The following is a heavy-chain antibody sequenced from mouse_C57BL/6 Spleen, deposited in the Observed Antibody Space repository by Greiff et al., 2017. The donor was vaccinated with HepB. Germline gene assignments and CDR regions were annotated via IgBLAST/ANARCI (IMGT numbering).Heavy chain of an antibody. CDR3: ARDGYDGFAY. CDR2: IYPGDGDT. V-gene: IGHV1-82*01. CDR1: GYAFSSSW. Sequence: QVQLKQSGAELVMPGASVKISCKASGYAFSSSWMNWVKQRPGKGLEWIGRIYPGDGDTNYNGKFKGKATLTADKSSSTAYMQLSSLTSEDSAVYFCARDGYDGFAYWGQGTLVTVSA. J-gene: IGHJ3*01. D-gene: IGHD2-2*01.